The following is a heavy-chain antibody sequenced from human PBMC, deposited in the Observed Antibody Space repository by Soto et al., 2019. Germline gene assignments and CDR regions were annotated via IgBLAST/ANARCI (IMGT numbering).Heavy chain of an antibody. CDR3: ARRDSGGFFRFFDS. CDR2: TGSGTGPG. Sequence: QVQLVQSGTEVKKPGSTVKVSCKTSGGSLSTNPISWVRQAPGQGLEWMGGTGSGTGPGNHAQKFQGRLTVTADKSTGTVYMELTNLSSEDTAVYYCARRDSGGFFRFFDSWGQGTLVTVSS. J-gene: IGHJ4*02. CDR1: GGSLSTNP. D-gene: IGHD2-15*01. V-gene: IGHV1-69*06.